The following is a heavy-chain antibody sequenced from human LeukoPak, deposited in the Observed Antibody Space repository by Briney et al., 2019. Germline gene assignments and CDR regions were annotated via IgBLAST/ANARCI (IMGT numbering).Heavy chain of an antibody. V-gene: IGHV1-8*01. CDR2: MNPNSGNT. CDR3: ARLEAQEGYVWGSSTPRVGFDP. D-gene: IGHD3-16*01. Sequence: ASVKISCKAFGYTFTSYDINWVRQATGQGLEWMGWMNPNSGNTGYAQKFQGRVTMTRNTSISTAYMELSSLRSEDTAVYYCARLEAQEGYVWGSSTPRVGFDPWGQGTLVTVSS. J-gene: IGHJ5*02. CDR1: GYTFTSYD.